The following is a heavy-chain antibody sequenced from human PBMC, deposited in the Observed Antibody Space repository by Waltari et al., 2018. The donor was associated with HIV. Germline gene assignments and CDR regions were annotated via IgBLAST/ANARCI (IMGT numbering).Heavy chain of an antibody. Sequence: QVQLVESGGGVVQPGGSLRLSCAASGFTFNNYGIHWVRQAPGKGLEWVAVIWYDGSKTYYEGSLKGLFTISRDTSKNTVYLQMSSLRAEDTALYYCARDQEFMTTVTPLAYWGQGTPVTVSS. J-gene: IGHJ4*02. CDR1: GFTFNNYG. CDR3: ARDQEFMTTVTPLAY. CDR2: IWYDGSKT. D-gene: IGHD4-4*01. V-gene: IGHV3-33*01.